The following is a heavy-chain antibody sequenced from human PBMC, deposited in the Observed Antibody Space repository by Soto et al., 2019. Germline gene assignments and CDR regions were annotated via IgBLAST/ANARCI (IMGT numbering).Heavy chain of an antibody. Sequence: SETLCLTCTVSGGSIISSSYYWGWIRQPPGKGLEWIGSIYYSGSTYYNPSLKSRVTISVDTSKNQFSLKLSSVTAADTAVYYCARLVGFEAFRIFYMDXWGKGTTVTVSS. CDR3: ARLVGFEAFRIFYMDX. D-gene: IGHD2-15*01. CDR1: GGSIISSSYY. J-gene: IGHJ6*03. CDR2: IYYSGST. V-gene: IGHV4-39*01.